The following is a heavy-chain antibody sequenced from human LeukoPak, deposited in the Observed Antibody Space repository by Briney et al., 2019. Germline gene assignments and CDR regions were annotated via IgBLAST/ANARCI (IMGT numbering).Heavy chain of an antibody. CDR2: ISYDGSNK. J-gene: IGHJ4*02. CDR3: AKVGGGSTWDIVVVVAATPVYYFDY. CDR1: GFTFSSYG. D-gene: IGHD2-15*01. Sequence: GRSLRLSCAASGFTFSSYGMHWVRQAPGKGLEWVAVISYDGSNKYYADSVKGRFTISRDNSKSTLYLQMNSLRAEDTAVYYCAKVGGGSTWDIVVVVAATPVYYFDYWGQGTLVTVSS. V-gene: IGHV3-30*18.